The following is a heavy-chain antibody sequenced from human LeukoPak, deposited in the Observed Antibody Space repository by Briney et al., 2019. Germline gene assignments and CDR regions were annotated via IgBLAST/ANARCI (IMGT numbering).Heavy chain of an antibody. CDR2: ISAYNGNT. CDR3: ARDWADYYGSGSYPTPSDY. CDR1: GYTFTSYG. D-gene: IGHD3-10*01. J-gene: IGHJ4*02. Sequence: GAPVKVSCKASGYTFTSYGISWVRQAPGQGLEWMGWISAYNGNTNYAQKLQGRVTMTTDTSTSTAYMELRSLRSDDTAVYYCARDWADYYGSGSYPTPSDYWGQGTLVTVSS. V-gene: IGHV1-18*04.